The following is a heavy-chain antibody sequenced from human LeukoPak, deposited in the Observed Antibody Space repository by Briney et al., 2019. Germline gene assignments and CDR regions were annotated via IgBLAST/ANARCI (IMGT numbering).Heavy chain of an antibody. Sequence: SVKVSCKASGYTFTGYYMHWVRQAPGQGLEWMGRIIPIFGTANYAQKFQGRVTITTDESTSTAYMELSSLRSEDTAVYYCARVVDTAMVLWFDPWGQGTLVTVSS. J-gene: IGHJ5*02. CDR1: GYTFTGYY. CDR2: IIPIFGTA. CDR3: ARVVDTAMVLWFDP. V-gene: IGHV1-69*05. D-gene: IGHD5-18*01.